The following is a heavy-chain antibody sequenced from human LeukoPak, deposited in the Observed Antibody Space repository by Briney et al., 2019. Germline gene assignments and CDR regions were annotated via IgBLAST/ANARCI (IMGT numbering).Heavy chain of an antibody. CDR1: GGSFSGYY. Sequence: ASETLSLTCAVYGGSFSGYYWSWIRQSPGKGLEWIGEINHSGSANYNPSLKSRVTISVDTSKNQFSLKLSSVTAADTAVYYCARRPGYCSSTSCYRVNYFDYWGQGTLVTVSS. D-gene: IGHD2-2*02. J-gene: IGHJ4*02. CDR2: INHSGSA. V-gene: IGHV4-34*01. CDR3: ARRPGYCSSTSCYRVNYFDY.